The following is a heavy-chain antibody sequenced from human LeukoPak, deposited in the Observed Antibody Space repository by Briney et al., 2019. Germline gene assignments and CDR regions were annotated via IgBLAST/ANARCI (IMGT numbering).Heavy chain of an antibody. CDR1: GGSIRSSSSNYY. Sequence: SETLSLTCTVSGGSIRSSSSNYYWRWSPQPPGKGVVWIGSIYYSVDTYHNPSLKSRVTLSVDTSRNQFSLKLSSVTAADTAVYYCARRECSGNSCYMDYWGQGTLVIVSS. CDR3: ARRECSGNSCYMDY. J-gene: IGHJ4*02. V-gene: IGHV4-39*01. D-gene: IGHD2-15*01. CDR2: IYYSVDT.